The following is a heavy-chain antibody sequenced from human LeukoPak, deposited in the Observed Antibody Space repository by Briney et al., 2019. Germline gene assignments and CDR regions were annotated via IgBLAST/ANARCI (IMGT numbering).Heavy chain of an antibody. Sequence: PGGSLRLPCAASGFTFSSYAMSWVRQAPGKGLEWVSSITDGDDNTNYADSVKGRFTISRDNSENTLYLQMNSLRADDTAVYYCAKDARPTRRAPLDVWGQGTTVTVSS. CDR2: ITDGDDNT. CDR1: GFTFSSYA. J-gene: IGHJ6*02. CDR3: AKDARPTRRAPLDV. V-gene: IGHV3-23*01.